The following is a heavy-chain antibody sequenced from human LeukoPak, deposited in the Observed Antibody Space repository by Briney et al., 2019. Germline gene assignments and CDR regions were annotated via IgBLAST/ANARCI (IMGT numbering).Heavy chain of an antibody. D-gene: IGHD1-1*01. CDR3: AKGYNPRGPLDI. J-gene: IGHJ3*02. CDR1: GFTVSGNY. CDR2: ISGSGGST. Sequence: GGSLRLSCAASGFTVSGNYMSWVRQAPGKGLEWVSAISGSGGSTYYADSVKGRFTISRDNSKNTLYLQMNSLRAEDTAVYYCAKGYNPRGPLDIWGQGTMVTVSS. V-gene: IGHV3-23*01.